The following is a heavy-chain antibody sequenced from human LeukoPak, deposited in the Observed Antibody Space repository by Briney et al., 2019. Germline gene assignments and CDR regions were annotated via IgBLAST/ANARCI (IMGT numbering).Heavy chain of an antibody. Sequence: SQTLSLTCTVSGGSISSGGYYWSWIRQPPGKGLEWIGYIYHSGSTYYNPSLKSRVTISVDTSKNQFSLKLSSVTAADTAVYYCARGGVVVVPAATVLTPYYYYGMDVWGQGTTVTVSS. D-gene: IGHD2-2*01. CDR1: GGSISSGGYY. J-gene: IGHJ6*02. CDR3: ARGGVVVVPAATVLTPYYYYGMDV. V-gene: IGHV4-30-2*05. CDR2: IYHSGST.